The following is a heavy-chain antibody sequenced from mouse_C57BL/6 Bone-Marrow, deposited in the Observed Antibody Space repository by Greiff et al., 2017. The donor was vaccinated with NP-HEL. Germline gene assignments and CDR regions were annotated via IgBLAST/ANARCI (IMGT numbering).Heavy chain of an antibody. CDR3: GRFSYYAMDY. V-gene: IGHV1-19*01. CDR2: INPYNGGT. CDR1: GYTFTDYY. J-gene: IGHJ4*01. Sequence: VQLQQSGPVLVKPGASVKMSCKASGYTFTDYYMNWVKQSHGKSLEWIGVINPYNGGTSYNQKLKGKATLTVDKSSSTAYMELNSLTSEDSAVYYCGRFSYYAMDYWGQGTSVTVSS.